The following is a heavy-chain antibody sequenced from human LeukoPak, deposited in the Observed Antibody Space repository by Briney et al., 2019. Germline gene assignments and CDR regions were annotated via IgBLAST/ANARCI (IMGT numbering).Heavy chain of an antibody. J-gene: IGHJ2*01. Sequence: SETLSLTCTVSGGSISSYYWSWIRQPPGKGLEWIGYIYYSGSTNYNPSLKSRVTISVDTSKNQFSLKLSSVTAADTAVYYCARGYCSGGGCYSGWYFDLWGRGTQVTVSS. CDR2: IYYSGST. CDR3: ARGYCSGGGCYSGWYFDL. CDR1: GGSISSYY. V-gene: IGHV4-59*01. D-gene: IGHD2-15*01.